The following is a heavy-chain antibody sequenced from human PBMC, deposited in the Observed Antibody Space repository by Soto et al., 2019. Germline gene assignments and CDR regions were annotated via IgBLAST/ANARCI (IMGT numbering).Heavy chain of an antibody. J-gene: IGHJ5*02. V-gene: IGHV4-34*01. Sequence: QVQLQQWGAGLLKPSETLSLTCGVHGESLSGYYWTWIRQPPGRGLEWIGEINPGRNTNYNPSLKXXVXXSTDTSENHLSLNLTSVPAADTAIYYCARSHYGGWAAWFDPWGQGTLVTISS. CDR2: INPGRNT. D-gene: IGHD3-10*01. CDR3: ARSHYGGWAAWFDP. CDR1: GESLSGYY.